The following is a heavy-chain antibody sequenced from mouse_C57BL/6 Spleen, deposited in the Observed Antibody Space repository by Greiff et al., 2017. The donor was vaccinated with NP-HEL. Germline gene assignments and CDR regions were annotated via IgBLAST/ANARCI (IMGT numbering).Heavy chain of an antibody. CDR3: AREAFSRAGDWFAY. Sequence: VQLQQPGAELVRPGSSVKLSCKASGYTFTSYWMHWVKQRPIQGLEWIGNIDPSDSETHYNQKFKDKATLTVDKSSSTAYMQLSSLTSEDSAVYYCAREAFSRAGDWFAYWGQGTLVTVSA. CDR1: GYTFTSYW. D-gene: IGHD6-2*01. V-gene: IGHV1-52*01. J-gene: IGHJ3*01. CDR2: IDPSDSET.